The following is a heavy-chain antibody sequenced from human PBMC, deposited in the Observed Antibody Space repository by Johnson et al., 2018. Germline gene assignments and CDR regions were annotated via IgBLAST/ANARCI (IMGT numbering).Heavy chain of an antibody. V-gene: IGHV3-9*01. Sequence: EVQLVESGGGLVQPGRSLRLSCAASGFTFDDYAMHWVRQAPGKGLEWVSGISWNSGSKGYAASVKGRFTISRDNATNSLSLQMNSLSAEDTALYYCVKVRDSSSWVDAFDIWGQGTMVTVSS. J-gene: IGHJ3*02. CDR2: ISWNSGSK. CDR1: GFTFDDYA. D-gene: IGHD6-13*01. CDR3: VKVRDSSSWVDAFDI.